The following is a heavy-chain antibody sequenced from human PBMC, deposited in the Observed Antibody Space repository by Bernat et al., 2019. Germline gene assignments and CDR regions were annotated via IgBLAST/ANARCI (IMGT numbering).Heavy chain of an antibody. J-gene: IGHJ3*01. V-gene: IGHV3-74*01. CDR2: INSDGSST. Sequence: EVQLVESGGGLVQPGGSLRLSCAASGFAFSTYWMHWVRQAPGKGLVWVSRINSDGSSTGYADSVKGRFTISRDNAKNTLYLQMHSLRAEDTAVYYCVRDYGYSDKSWGQGTMVTVSS. CDR1: GFAFSTYW. CDR3: VRDYGYSDKS. D-gene: IGHD6-13*01.